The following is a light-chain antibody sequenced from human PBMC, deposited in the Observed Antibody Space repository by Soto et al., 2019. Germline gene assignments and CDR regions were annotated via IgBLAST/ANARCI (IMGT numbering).Light chain of an antibody. J-gene: IGKJ1*01. Sequence: EIVLTQSPGTLSLSPGERATLSCRASQSVSSSYLAWYQQKPGQAPRLLIYGASSRATGIPDRFSGSGSGTDFNLTISRLEPEDFEVYYCQQYGQFGQGTKVEIK. CDR1: QSVSSSY. CDR3: QQYGQ. CDR2: GAS. V-gene: IGKV3-20*01.